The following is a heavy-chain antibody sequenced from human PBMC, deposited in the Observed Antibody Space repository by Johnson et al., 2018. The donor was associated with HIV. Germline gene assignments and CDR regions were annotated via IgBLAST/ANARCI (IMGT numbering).Heavy chain of an antibody. CDR2: ISSQGSTS. CDR3: ARDGSGHAVVVTATRRGYGFGLDL. Sequence: QVQLVESGGGVVQPGRSLRLSCAASGFTLSTHAVHWVRQAPGKGLEWVAVISSQGSTSYYADSVKGRFTVSRDNSKNTLYLQMNSLRPEDTALYYCARDGSGHAVVVTATRRGYGFGLDLWGQGTMVTVSS. CDR1: GFTLSTHA. V-gene: IGHV3-30*04. D-gene: IGHD2-21*02. J-gene: IGHJ3*01.